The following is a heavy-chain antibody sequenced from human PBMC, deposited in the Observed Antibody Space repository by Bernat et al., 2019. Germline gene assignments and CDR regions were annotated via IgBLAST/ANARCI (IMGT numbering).Heavy chain of an antibody. J-gene: IGHJ4*02. CDR3: VKGSDSSRPYYFDY. V-gene: IGHV3-23*01. Sequence: EVQLLESGGGLVQPGGSLRLSCAASGFTFDNYAMSWVRQAPGMGLEWVSAITDSGGDTFHSDSVKGRFTISRANSKDTLYLQMMSLRAEDTAVYYCVKGSDSSRPYYFDYWGQGTLVIVSS. D-gene: IGHD6-13*01. CDR2: ITDSGGDT. CDR1: GFTFDNYA.